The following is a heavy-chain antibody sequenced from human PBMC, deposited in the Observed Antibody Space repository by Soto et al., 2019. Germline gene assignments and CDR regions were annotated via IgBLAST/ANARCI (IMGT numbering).Heavy chain of an antibody. CDR1: GFTFSSYA. CDR2: INTDGST. CDR3: AKNYCFDF. V-gene: IGHV3-23*01. J-gene: IGHJ4*02. Sequence: GGSLRLSCATSGFTFSSYAMSWARQGPGKGLEWVSSINTDGSTYYIDSVKGRFTISRDISKNTLYLQMNNLRAEDTAIYYCAKNYCFDFWGQGTLVTVSS.